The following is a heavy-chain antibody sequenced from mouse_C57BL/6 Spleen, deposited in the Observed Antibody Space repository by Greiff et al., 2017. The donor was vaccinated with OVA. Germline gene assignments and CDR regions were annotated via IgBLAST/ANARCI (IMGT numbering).Heavy chain of an antibody. V-gene: IGHV5-9-1*02. D-gene: IGHD2-2*01. CDR2: ISSGGDYI. CDR3: TRDEVSAMDY. J-gene: IGHJ4*01. Sequence: EVKLMESGEGLVKPGGSLKLSCAASGFTFSSYAMSWVRQTPGKRLEWVAYISSGGDYIYYADTVKGRFTISRDNARNTLYLQMSSLKSEDTAMYYCTRDEVSAMDYWGQGTSVTVSS. CDR1: GFTFSSYA.